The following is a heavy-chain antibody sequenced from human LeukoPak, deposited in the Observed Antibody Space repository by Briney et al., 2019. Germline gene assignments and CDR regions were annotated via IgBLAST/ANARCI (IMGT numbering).Heavy chain of an antibody. CDR3: AKVASSGWSRFDY. J-gene: IGHJ4*02. Sequence: PGGSLRLSCAASGFTFSSYAMSWVRQAPGKGLEWVSTVSGSSGDTFYADSVKGRFTISRDNSKNTLYLQMNSLRADDTAVYYCAKVASSGWSRFDYWGQGTLVTVSS. V-gene: IGHV3-23*01. D-gene: IGHD6-19*01. CDR1: GFTFSSYA. CDR2: VSGSSGDT.